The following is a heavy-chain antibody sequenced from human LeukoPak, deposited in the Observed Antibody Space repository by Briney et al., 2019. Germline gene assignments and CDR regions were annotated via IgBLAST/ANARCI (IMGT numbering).Heavy chain of an antibody. D-gene: IGHD6-19*01. V-gene: IGHV1-2*02. J-gene: IGHJ3*02. CDR1: GYTFTGYY. Sequence: ASVKVSCKASGYTFTGYYMHWVRQAPGQGLEGMGWINPNSGGTNYAQKFQGRVTMTRDTSISTAYMEVSRLRSDDTAVYYCARVLRSSVGSIAVAGTAAFDIWGQGTMVTVSS. CDR3: ARVLRSSVGSIAVAGTAAFDI. CDR2: INPNSGGT.